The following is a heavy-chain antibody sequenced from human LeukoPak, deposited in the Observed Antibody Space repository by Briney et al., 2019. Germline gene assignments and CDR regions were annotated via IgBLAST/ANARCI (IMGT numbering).Heavy chain of an antibody. CDR1: GYTLTEVS. V-gene: IGHV1-24*01. D-gene: IGHD4-17*01. Sequence: ASVKVSCKVSGYTLTEVSMHWVRQAPGKGLEWMGGFDPEDGETIYAQKFQGRVTMTGDTSTDTAYMELSSLRSGDTAVYYCATSTPKYGDYGGFDYWGQGTLVTVSS. J-gene: IGHJ4*02. CDR3: ATSTPKYGDYGGFDY. CDR2: FDPEDGET.